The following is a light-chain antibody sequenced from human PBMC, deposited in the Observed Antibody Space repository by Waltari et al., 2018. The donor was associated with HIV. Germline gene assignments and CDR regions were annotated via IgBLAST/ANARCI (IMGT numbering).Light chain of an antibody. CDR1: SGSIASNH. V-gene: IGLV6-57*02. Sequence: NFMLTQPHSVSESPGQPVTISCTGSSGSIASNHLQWYQQRPGSAPTTVIYEDNQRPSGVPDRFSGSIDSSSNSASLTISGLKTEDEADYYCQSYDSSSWVFGGGTKLTVL. CDR3: QSYDSSSWV. J-gene: IGLJ3*02. CDR2: EDN.